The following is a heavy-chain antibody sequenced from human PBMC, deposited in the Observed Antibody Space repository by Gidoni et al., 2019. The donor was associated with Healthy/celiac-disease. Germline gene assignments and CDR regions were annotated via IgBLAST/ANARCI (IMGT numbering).Heavy chain of an antibody. CDR2: IWYDGSNK. J-gene: IGHJ4*02. D-gene: IGHD1-26*01. Sequence: QVQLVESGGGVVQPGRSLRLSCAASGFTSSSYGMHWVRQAPGKGLEGVAVIWYDGSNKYYADSVKGRFTISRDNSKNTLYLQMNSLRAEDTAVYYCARDKGSGSYLNYYFDYWGQGTLVTVSS. CDR1: GFTSSSYG. CDR3: ARDKGSGSYLNYYFDY. V-gene: IGHV3-33*01.